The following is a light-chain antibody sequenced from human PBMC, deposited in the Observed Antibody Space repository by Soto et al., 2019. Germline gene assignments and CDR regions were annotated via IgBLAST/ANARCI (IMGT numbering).Light chain of an antibody. CDR2: EVT. CDR1: SSDIGAYNY. CDR3: SSYSSTSTLYV. V-gene: IGLV2-14*01. Sequence: QSVLAQPASVSGSPGQSITISCIGTSSDIGAYNYVSWCQQHPSKVPKLMIYEVTNRPSGLSNRFSGSKSGNTASLTISGLQAEDEAEYFCSSYSSTSTLYVFGTGTKGTVL. J-gene: IGLJ1*01.